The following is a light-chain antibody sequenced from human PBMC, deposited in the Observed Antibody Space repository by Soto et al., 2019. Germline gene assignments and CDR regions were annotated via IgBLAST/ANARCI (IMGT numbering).Light chain of an antibody. CDR1: SSNIGSHA. J-gene: IGLJ3*02. CDR3: ATWDDSLNGGV. CDR2: SDN. Sequence: VPTQPPSASGTPGQRVTISCSGSSSNIGSHAVNWYQQLPGAAPKLLIYSDNQRPSGVPDRFSGSKSGTSASLAISGLQSEDEADYYCATWDDSLNGGVFGGGTKVTVL. V-gene: IGLV1-44*01.